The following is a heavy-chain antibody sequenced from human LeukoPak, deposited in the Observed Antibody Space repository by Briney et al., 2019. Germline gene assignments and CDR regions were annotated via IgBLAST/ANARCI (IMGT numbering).Heavy chain of an antibody. CDR2: IKSKTDGGTT. J-gene: IGHJ4*02. Sequence: GGSLRLSCAASGFTFSNAWMSWVRQAPGKGLEWVGRIKSKTDGGTTDYAAPVKGRFTISRDDSKNTLYLQMNSLKTEDTAVYYCTTDKWLRPRGPYFYWGQGTLVTVSS. D-gene: IGHD5-12*01. CDR3: TTDKWLRPRGPYFY. CDR1: GFTFSNAW. V-gene: IGHV3-15*01.